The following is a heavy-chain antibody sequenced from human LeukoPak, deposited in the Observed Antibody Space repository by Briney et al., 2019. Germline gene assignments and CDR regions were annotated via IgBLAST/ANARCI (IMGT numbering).Heavy chain of an antibody. CDR3: AKAGPASSDYLNWFDP. V-gene: IGHV3-23*01. Sequence: GGSLRLSCAASGFTFSTYAMNWVRQAPGKGLEWVSVISGSGGSTYYADSVKGRFTISRDNSKNTLYLQMNSLRVEDTAVYYCAKAGPASSDYLNWFDPWGQGALVTVSS. CDR1: GFTFSTYA. J-gene: IGHJ5*02. D-gene: IGHD3-22*01. CDR2: ISGSGGST.